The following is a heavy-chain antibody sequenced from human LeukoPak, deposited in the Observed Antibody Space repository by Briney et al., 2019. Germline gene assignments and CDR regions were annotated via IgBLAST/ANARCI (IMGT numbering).Heavy chain of an antibody. CDR3: RDSGTYNWFDP. CDR2: IDKKDKGYATAT. D-gene: IGHD1-26*01. J-gene: IGHJ5*02. CDR1: GFTFSGSA. V-gene: IGHV3-73*01. Sequence: GGSLRLSCAASGFTFSGSAIHWVRQSSGKGLEWVGQIDKKDKGYATATAYAASVKGRFTISRDDSINTAYLQMESLKTEDTALYCTRDSGTYNWFDPWGQGTLVTVSS.